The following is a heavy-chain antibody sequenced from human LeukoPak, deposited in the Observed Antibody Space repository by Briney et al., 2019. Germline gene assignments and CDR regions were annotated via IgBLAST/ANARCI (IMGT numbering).Heavy chain of an antibody. J-gene: IGHJ4*02. CDR1: GGTFSSYA. D-gene: IGHD3-10*01. Sequence: SVKVSCKASGGTFSSYAISWVRQAPGQGLEWMGRIIPILGIANYAQKFQGRVTITADKSTSTAYMELSSLRSEDTAVYYCARVPYYYGSGSYYFDYWGQGTLVTVSS. CDR2: IIPILGIA. CDR3: ARVPYYYGSGSYYFDY. V-gene: IGHV1-69*04.